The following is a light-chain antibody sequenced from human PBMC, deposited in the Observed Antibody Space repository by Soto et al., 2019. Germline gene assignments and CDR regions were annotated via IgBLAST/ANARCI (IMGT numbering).Light chain of an antibody. J-gene: IGKJ4*01. CDR1: QTISTW. CDR2: DAS. V-gene: IGKV1-5*01. Sequence: DIQVTQSPPPLSASVGDRVTTTCQASQTISTWMAWYQQKPGKAPKLLVYDASTLQSGVASRFSGSGSGTDCTLTISSLQPEDFATYYCQQLNSYPLTFGGGTKVDIK. CDR3: QQLNSYPLT.